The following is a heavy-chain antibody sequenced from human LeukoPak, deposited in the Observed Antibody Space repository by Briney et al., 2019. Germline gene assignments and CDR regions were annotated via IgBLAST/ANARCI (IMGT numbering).Heavy chain of an antibody. J-gene: IGHJ3*01. CDR3: AIYPGGGFSAFVL. Sequence: AGGSLRLSCAASGHTFSTYNINGVRQAPAKGLEWLLYISRSASDIYYADSLRGRYTITRDNANNSLHVQMKGLIDEDTAVYYCAIYPGGGFSAFVLWGEETIVSV. V-gene: IGHV3-48*02. CDR1: GHTFSTYN. CDR2: ISRSASDI. D-gene: IGHD4-23*01.